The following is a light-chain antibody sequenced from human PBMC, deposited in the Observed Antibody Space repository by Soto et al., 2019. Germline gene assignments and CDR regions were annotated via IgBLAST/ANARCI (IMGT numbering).Light chain of an antibody. Sequence: QSVLTQPPSVSGAPGQRVTISCAGGSSSIGAGYDVHWYQQLPGTAPKLLIYGNFNRPSGVPDRFSGSKSGTSASLAITGLQAGDEADYYCGSYTTSSNYVFGTGTKLTVL. CDR3: GSYTTSSNYV. J-gene: IGLJ1*01. CDR1: SSSIGAGYD. V-gene: IGLV1-40*01. CDR2: GNF.